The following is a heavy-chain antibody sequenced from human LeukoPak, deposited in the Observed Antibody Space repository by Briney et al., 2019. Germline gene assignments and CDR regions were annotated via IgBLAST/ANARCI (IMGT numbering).Heavy chain of an antibody. V-gene: IGHV1-46*01. CDR1: GYTFTCYY. CDR3: ARGRVGATTSNWFDP. Sequence: ASMKVSCKASGYTFTCYYMHWVRQAPAQGLEWIGIINHSGGRTSYAQKFQGSVTMTRDMSTSTVYMELSSLRSEDTAVYYCARGRVGATTSNWFDPWGQGTLVTVSS. CDR2: INHSGGRT. D-gene: IGHD1-26*01. J-gene: IGHJ5*02.